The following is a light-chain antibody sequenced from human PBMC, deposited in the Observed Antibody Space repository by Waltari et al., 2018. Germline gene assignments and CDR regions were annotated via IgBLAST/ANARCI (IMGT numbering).Light chain of an antibody. V-gene: IGLV3-21*03. CDR2: DDS. J-gene: IGLJ2*01. CDR1: NIGSQG. Sequence: SYVLTQPPSVSVAPGKTATITCGGDNIGSQGVNWYQQRPCQAPVLVVYDDSDRPSDIPERFSGSISGNMATLTVSRVEAGDEADYYCQVWDSSRDLVLIGGGTKLTVL. CDR3: QVWDSSRDLVL.